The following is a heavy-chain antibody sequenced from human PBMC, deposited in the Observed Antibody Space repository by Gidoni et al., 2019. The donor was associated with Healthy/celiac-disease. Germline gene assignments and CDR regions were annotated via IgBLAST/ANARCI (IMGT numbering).Heavy chain of an antibody. CDR2: ISYDGSNK. J-gene: IGHJ4*02. V-gene: IGHV3-30*18. CDR1: GFTFSSYG. Sequence: QVQLVESGGGVVQPGRSLRLSCAASGFTFSSYGMHWVRQAPGKGLEWVAVISYDGSNKYYADSVKGRFTISRDNSENTLYLQMNSLRAEDTAVYYCAKAIRYFDWPTTGLDYWGQGTLVTVSS. D-gene: IGHD3-9*01. CDR3: AKAIRYFDWPTTGLDY.